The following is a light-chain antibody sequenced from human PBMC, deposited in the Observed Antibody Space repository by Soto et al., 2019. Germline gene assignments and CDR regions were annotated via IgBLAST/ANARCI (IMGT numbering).Light chain of an antibody. J-gene: IGLJ1*01. CDR2: DND. Sequence: QSVLTQPPSASGTPGQRVTIPASGSSSNIGSNTVSWYQQVPGTAPKLLIYDNDERPSGVPGRFSGSKSGTSAPLAISGLQSEDEADYYCATWDDSRNGYVFGPGTKVTVL. CDR3: ATWDDSRNGYV. CDR1: SSNIGSNT. V-gene: IGLV1-44*01.